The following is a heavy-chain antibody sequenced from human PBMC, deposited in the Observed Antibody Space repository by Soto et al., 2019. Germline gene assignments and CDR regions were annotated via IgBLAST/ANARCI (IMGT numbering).Heavy chain of an antibody. J-gene: IGHJ6*02. CDR2: ISYDGSNK. D-gene: IGHD6-13*01. Sequence: QVQLVESGGGVVQPGRSLRLSCAASGFTFSSYGMHWVRQAPGKGLEWVAVISYDGSNKYYADSVKGRFTISRDNSKNTLYLQMNSLRAEDTAVYYCSKGRGQLKAHYGMDVWGQGTKVTVSS. CDR3: SKGRGQLKAHYGMDV. V-gene: IGHV3-30*18. CDR1: GFTFSSYG.